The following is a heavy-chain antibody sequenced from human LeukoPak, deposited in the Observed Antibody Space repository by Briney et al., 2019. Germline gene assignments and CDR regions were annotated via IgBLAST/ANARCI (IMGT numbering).Heavy chain of an antibody. CDR1: GGSISSYY. CDR3: ARGRDGYNYDFDY. D-gene: IGHD5-24*01. J-gene: IGHJ4*02. V-gene: IGHV4-59*01. Sequence: PSETLSLTCTVSGGSISSYYWSWIRQPPGKGLEWIGYIYYSGRTNYNPSLKSRVTISVHTSKNQFSLKLSSVTAADTAVYYCARGRDGYNYDFDYWGQGTLVTVSS. CDR2: IYYSGRT.